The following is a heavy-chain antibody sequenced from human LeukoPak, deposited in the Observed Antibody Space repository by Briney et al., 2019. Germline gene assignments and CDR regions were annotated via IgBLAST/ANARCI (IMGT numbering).Heavy chain of an antibody. CDR2: INHSGST. J-gene: IGHJ4*02. V-gene: IGHV4-34*01. CDR1: GGSFSGYY. D-gene: IGHD2-2*01. Sequence: SETLSLTCAVYGGSFSGYYWSWIRQPPGKGLEWIGEINHSGSTNYNPSLKSRVTISVDTSKNHFSLKLSSVAAADTAVYYCARGWDIVVVTAAIGDPFDYWGQGTLVTVSS. CDR3: ARGWDIVVVTAAIGDPFDY.